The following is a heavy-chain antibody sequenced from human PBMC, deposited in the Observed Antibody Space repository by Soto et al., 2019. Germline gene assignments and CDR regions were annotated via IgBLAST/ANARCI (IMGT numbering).Heavy chain of an antibody. CDR1: GFSVSNNY. J-gene: IGHJ4*02. V-gene: IGHV3-66*01. CDR2: IQDGGSI. Sequence: EVLLEESGGDLVQPGGSLRLSCAASGFSVSNNYMTWVRQVPGKGLEWVSVIQDGGSITYADSVRGRFTISRDSSKNTVFLQMSSLRPEDTAVYFCARGEGSGSNALGQWGQGTLVTVSS. D-gene: IGHD3-10*01. CDR3: ARGEGSGSNALGQ.